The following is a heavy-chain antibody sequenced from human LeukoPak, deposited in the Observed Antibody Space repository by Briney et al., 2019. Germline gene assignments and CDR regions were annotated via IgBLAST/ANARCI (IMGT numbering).Heavy chain of an antibody. V-gene: IGHV7-4-1*02. CDR1: GYTFTSYA. CDR2: INTNTGNP. Sequence: ASVKVSCKASGYTFTSYAMNWVRQAPGQGLEWMGWINTNTGNPTYAQGFTGRFVFSLDTSVSTAYLQISSLKAEDTAVYYCARALLYYYDSSGYYTDYWGQGTLVTVSS. CDR3: ARALLYYYDSSGYYTDY. J-gene: IGHJ4*02. D-gene: IGHD3-22*01.